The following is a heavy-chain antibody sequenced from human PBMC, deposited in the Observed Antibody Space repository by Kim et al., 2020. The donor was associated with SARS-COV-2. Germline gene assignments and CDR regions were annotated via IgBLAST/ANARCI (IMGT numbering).Heavy chain of an antibody. Sequence: SYIYYAASVKVRFTISRDNAKTSLYLQMNSLRAEDTAVYYCARVTEHLDSWGQGTLVTVSS. D-gene: IGHD1-20*01. CDR3: ARVTEHLDS. V-gene: IGHV3-21*01. J-gene: IGHJ4*02. CDR2: SYI.